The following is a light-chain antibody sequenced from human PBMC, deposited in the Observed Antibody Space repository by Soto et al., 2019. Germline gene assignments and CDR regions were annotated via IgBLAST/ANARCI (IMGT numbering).Light chain of an antibody. CDR3: QQYESSPLT. CDR1: QSVSSAL. CDR2: RAS. V-gene: IGKV3-20*01. Sequence: EIVLTQSPDTLSLSPGERATLSCRASQSVSSALLAWYQQKPGQAPRLLIYRASTRATGIPDRFTGRGSGTAVTLTMRRLEPEDFAVYYCQQYESSPLTFGGGTKVEI. J-gene: IGKJ4*01.